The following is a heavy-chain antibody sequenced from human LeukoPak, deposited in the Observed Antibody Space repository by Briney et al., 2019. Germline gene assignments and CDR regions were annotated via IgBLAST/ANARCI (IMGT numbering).Heavy chain of an antibody. J-gene: IGHJ5*02. CDR2: ISTSTGNT. V-gene: IGHV1-18*01. CDR1: GYTFTNYG. CDR3: ACYYVDWFDP. D-gene: IGHD3-10*01. Sequence: ASVKVSCKASGYTFTNYGISWVRQAPGQGLEWMGWISTSTGNTNYAQKLQGRVTMTTDTSTSTAYMELRSLRSDDTAVYYCACYYVDWFDPWGRGTLVTVSS.